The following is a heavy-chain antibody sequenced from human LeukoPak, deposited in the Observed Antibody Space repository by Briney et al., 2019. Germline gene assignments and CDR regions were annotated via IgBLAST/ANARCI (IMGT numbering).Heavy chain of an antibody. Sequence: SETLSLTCTVSGGSISTTSYYWGWVRLSPGKGLEWIGTIYHSGSTYYNPSLKGRVTISVDTSKNVFSLKLSSVTAADTAVYYCVRQPRGYSYGLGYFYYMDVWGRGTTVRVSS. CDR3: VRQPRGYSYGLGYFYYMDV. D-gene: IGHD5-18*01. CDR1: GGSISTTSYY. V-gene: IGHV4-39*01. J-gene: IGHJ6*03. CDR2: IYHSGST.